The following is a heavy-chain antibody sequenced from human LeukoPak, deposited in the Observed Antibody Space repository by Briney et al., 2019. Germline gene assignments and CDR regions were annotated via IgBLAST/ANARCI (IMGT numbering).Heavy chain of an antibody. CDR1: GGSISSGSYY. J-gene: IGHJ6*03. V-gene: IGHV4-61*02. Sequence: SETLSLTCTVSGGSISSGSYYWSWIRQPAGKGLEWIGRIYTSGSTNYNPSLKSRVTISVDTSKNQFSLKLSSVTAADTAVYYCARGGGNWYMDVWGKGTTVTVSS. CDR3: ARGGGNWYMDV. CDR2: IYTSGST. D-gene: IGHD4-23*01.